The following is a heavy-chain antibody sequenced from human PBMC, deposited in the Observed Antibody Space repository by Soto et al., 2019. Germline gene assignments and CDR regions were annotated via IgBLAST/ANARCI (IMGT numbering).Heavy chain of an antibody. CDR2: MNAKSGGT. Sequence: GASVKVSCKASGYTFSDFDINWLRQASGQGPEWMGWMNAKSGGTFFAQRFKGKINMTWDTSLSTAYMEVGSLTSDDMAMYYCARGNPYNYAGFDVWGQGTTVTVSS. CDR1: GYTFSDFD. V-gene: IGHV1-8*01. D-gene: IGHD3-16*01. CDR3: ARGNPYNYAGFDV. J-gene: IGHJ6*02.